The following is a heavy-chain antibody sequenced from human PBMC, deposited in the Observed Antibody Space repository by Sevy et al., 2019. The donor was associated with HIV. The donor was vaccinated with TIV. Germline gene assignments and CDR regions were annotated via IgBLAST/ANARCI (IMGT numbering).Heavy chain of an antibody. Sequence: GGSLRLSCAASGFTFSSYAMHWVRQAPGKGLEWVAVISYDGSNKYYADSVKGRFTISRDNSKKTLYLQMNSLRAEDTAVYYCARDLASPATVFDYWGQGTLVTVSS. D-gene: IGHD4-17*01. J-gene: IGHJ4*02. CDR2: ISYDGSNK. CDR3: ARDLASPATVFDY. CDR1: GFTFSSYA. V-gene: IGHV3-30*04.